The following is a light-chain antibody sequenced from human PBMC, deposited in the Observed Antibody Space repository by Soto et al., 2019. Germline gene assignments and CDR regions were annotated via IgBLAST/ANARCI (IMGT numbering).Light chain of an antibody. CDR2: GAS. CDR1: QSVNAN. V-gene: IGKV3-15*01. Sequence: EVVMTQSPATLSVSPGERATLSCRASQSVNANLAWYQQKPGQAPRLLIHGASNRATGIPARFSGSGFGTESILTISSLQSEDFAVYYRQQYNTWLWTFGQGTKVEI. CDR3: QQYNTWLWT. J-gene: IGKJ1*01.